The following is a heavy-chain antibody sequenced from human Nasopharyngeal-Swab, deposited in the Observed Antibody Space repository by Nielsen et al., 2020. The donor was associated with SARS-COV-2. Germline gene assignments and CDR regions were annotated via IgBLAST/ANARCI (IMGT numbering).Heavy chain of an antibody. CDR1: GFTFSSYS. D-gene: IGHD3-3*01. Sequence: GGSLRLSCAASGFTFSSYSMNWVRQAPGKGLEWVSSINSSSSYIYYADSVKGRFTISRDNAKNSLYLQMNSLRAEDTAVYYCARHLPLRFLEWLFPDYFDYWGQGTLVTVSS. CDR2: INSSSSYI. J-gene: IGHJ4*02. V-gene: IGHV3-21*01. CDR3: ARHLPLRFLEWLFPDYFDY.